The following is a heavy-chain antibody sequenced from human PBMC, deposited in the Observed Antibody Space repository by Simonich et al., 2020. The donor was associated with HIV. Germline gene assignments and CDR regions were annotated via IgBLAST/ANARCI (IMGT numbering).Heavy chain of an antibody. CDR1: GWAFSGYY. CDR2: INHSGNT. D-gene: IGHD6-13*01. J-gene: IGHJ4*02. CDR3: ARGRRWAYY. Sequence: QVQLQPWGAGLLKPSDTLSLTCAVYGWAFSGYYWSWIRQPTGKGLEWMGEINHSGNTNYNPALKSRVTISVDTSKNQCSLKLSAVTAADTAVYYCARGRRWAYYWGQGTLVTVSS. V-gene: IGHV4-34*01.